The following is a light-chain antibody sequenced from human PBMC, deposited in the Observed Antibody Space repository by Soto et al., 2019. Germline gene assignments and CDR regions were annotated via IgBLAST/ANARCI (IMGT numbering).Light chain of an antibody. V-gene: IGKV3-11*01. CDR3: QQRSNWPT. J-gene: IGKJ5*01. CDR2: DAS. CDR1: QSVSSY. Sequence: EIVLTQSPATLSLSPGERATLSCRASQSVSSYLAWYQQKPGQAPRLLIYDASTRATGIPARFSGSGSGTDFTRTISSLEPEDFAVYYCQQRSNWPTFGQGTRLEIK.